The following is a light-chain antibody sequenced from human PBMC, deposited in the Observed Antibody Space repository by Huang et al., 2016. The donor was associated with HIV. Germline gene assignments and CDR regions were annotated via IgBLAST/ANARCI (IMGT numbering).Light chain of an antibody. CDR3: QHYDNLRT. CDR1: QDISNY. Sequence: DIQMTQSPSSLSASVGDRDNITCQASQDISNYLNWYQQKPGKAPKLLIYDASNLETGVSSRFSGSGSGTDFTFTISSLQPEDIATYYCQHYDNLRTFGQGTKVEIK. CDR2: DAS. V-gene: IGKV1-33*01. J-gene: IGKJ1*01.